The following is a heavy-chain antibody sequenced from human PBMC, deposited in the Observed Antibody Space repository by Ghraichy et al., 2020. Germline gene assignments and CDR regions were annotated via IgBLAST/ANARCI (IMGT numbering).Heavy chain of an antibody. CDR3: ARDSGWFGRGFFDY. J-gene: IGHJ4*02. V-gene: IGHV3-74*01. CDR2: INSDGSST. Sequence: GESLNISCAASGFTFSSDWMHWVRQVPGKGLVWVSRINSDGSSTSYADSVKGRFTISRDNAKNTLYLQMNRLRAEDTAVYYCARDSGWFGRGFFDYWGQGTLVTVSS. CDR1: GFTFSSDW. D-gene: IGHD6-19*01.